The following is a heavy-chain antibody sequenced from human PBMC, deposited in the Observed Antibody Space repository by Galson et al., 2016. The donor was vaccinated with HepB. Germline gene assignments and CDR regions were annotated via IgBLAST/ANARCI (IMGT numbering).Heavy chain of an antibody. CDR2: IVVGRGNT. V-gene: IGHV1-58*02. CDR3: PTELSDILSFDY. D-gene: IGHD3-9*01. Sequence: SVKVSCKASGFTFTSSAMQWVRQARGQRLEWIGWIVVGRGNTNYEQKFQERVTITRAMSTSTAYMELSSLRSEDTAVYYCPTELSDILSFDYWGQGTLVTVSS. J-gene: IGHJ4*02. CDR1: GFTFTSSA.